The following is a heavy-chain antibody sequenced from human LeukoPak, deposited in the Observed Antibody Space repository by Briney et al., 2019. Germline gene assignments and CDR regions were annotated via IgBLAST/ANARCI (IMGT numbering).Heavy chain of an antibody. Sequence: GGSLRLSCAASGFTFRNYGMHWVRRTPGKGLEWVAFIRSDGSDKYYADSVKGRFTISRDNSKNTLYLQMNSLRAEDTAVYYCARDPLIYSSSWYGVGYFDYWGQGTLVTVSS. V-gene: IGHV3-30*02. D-gene: IGHD6-13*01. J-gene: IGHJ4*02. CDR3: ARDPLIYSSSWYGVGYFDY. CDR2: IRSDGSDK. CDR1: GFTFRNYG.